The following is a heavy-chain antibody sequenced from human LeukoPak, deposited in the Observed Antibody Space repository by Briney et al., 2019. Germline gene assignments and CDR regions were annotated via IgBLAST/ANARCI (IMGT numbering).Heavy chain of an antibody. D-gene: IGHD6-19*01. J-gene: IGHJ4*02. CDR1: GFTFSDYS. CDR3: GKNLYSSVWKNYVDS. Sequence: PGGSLRLSCAASGFTFSDYSMNWVRQAPGKGLEWVSYLSSTSATRYYADSVKGRFTISRDTSKNTLYLQMNNVKPEDTAVYYCGKNLYSSVWKNYVDSWGQGTLVTVSS. V-gene: IGHV3-48*01. CDR2: LSSTSATR.